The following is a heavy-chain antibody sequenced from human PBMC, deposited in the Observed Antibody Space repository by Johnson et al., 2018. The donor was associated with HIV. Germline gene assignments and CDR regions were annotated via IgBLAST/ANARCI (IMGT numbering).Heavy chain of an antibody. Sequence: VQLVESGGVVVQPGGSLRLSCAASGFTFDDYTMHWVRQAPGKGLEWVSYISSSGSTIYYADSVKGRFTISRDNAKNSLYLQMNSLKTEDTAVYYCTTVLTVDAFDIWGQGTMVTVSS. J-gene: IGHJ3*02. CDR1: GFTFDDYT. CDR3: TTVLTVDAFDI. D-gene: IGHD4-11*01. CDR2: ISSSGSTI. V-gene: IGHV3-48*04.